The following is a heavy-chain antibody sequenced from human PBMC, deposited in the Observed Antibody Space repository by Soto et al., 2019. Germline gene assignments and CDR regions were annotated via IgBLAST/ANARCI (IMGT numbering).Heavy chain of an antibody. CDR2: ISGGGLST. J-gene: IGHJ3*02. CDR3: AKDLGYDSGGSYSNAFDI. V-gene: IGHV3-23*01. Sequence: PGGSLRLSCGASGFTFISYTLSWVRQAPGKGLEWVSSISGGGLSTYYAESVKGRFTVSRDNSKNTVYLQMSGLRAEDTAVYYCAKDLGYDSGGSYSNAFDIWGQGTMVTVSS. CDR1: GFTFISYT. D-gene: IGHD3-22*01.